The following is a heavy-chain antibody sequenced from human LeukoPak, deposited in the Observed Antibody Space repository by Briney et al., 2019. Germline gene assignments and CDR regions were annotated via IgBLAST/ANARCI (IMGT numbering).Heavy chain of an antibody. Sequence: GESLKISCKGSGYSFTTYWIGWVRQMPGKGLEWIGVIYPGDSETRYSPSFQGQVTISADKSISTAYQQWSSLKASDTAMYYCARHPTDYYDSSGYFSDYWGQGTLVTVSS. CDR1: GYSFTTYW. CDR3: ARHPTDYYDSSGYFSDY. V-gene: IGHV5-51*01. CDR2: IYPGDSET. D-gene: IGHD3-22*01. J-gene: IGHJ4*02.